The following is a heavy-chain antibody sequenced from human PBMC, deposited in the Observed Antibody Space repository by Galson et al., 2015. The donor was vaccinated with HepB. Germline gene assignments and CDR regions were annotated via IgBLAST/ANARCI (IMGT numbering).Heavy chain of an antibody. CDR2: ISSSSSTI. CDR1: GFTFSSYS. V-gene: IGHV3-48*04. Sequence: SLRLSCAASGFTFSSYSMNWVRQAPGKGLEWVSYISSSSSTIYYADSVKGRFTISRDNAKNSLYLQMNSLRAEDTAVYYCARELMVVTAPVPFFDYWGQGTLVTVSS. J-gene: IGHJ4*02. CDR3: ARELMVVTAPVPFFDY. D-gene: IGHD2-21*02.